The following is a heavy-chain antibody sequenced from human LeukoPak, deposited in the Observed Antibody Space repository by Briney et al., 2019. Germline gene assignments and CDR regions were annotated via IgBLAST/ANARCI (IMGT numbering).Heavy chain of an antibody. V-gene: IGHV3-30*02. Sequence: GGSLRLSCAASGFTFSDYGMHWVRQAPGKGLEWMTFIRYDGSKKYYADSVKGRFTFSRDNSKNMLYLQMNSLRAGDTAIYYCVKGRDFYFDYWGQGTLVTVSS. J-gene: IGHJ4*02. CDR2: IRYDGSKK. D-gene: IGHD3/OR15-3a*01. CDR3: VKGRDFYFDY. CDR1: GFTFSDYG.